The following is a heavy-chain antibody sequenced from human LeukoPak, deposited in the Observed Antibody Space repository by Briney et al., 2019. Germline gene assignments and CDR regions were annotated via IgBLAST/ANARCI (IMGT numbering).Heavy chain of an antibody. D-gene: IGHD3-22*01. V-gene: IGHV3-33*06. J-gene: IGHJ4*02. CDR1: GLTFSSYG. CDR3: AKESSDYDSSGYYRYFDY. CDR2: IWYDGSNK. Sequence: GGSLRLSCAASGLTFSSYGMHWVRQAPGKGLEWVAVIWYDGSNKYYADSVKGRFTISRDNSKNTLYLQMNSLRAEDTAVYYCAKESSDYDSSGYYRYFDYWGQGTLVTVSS.